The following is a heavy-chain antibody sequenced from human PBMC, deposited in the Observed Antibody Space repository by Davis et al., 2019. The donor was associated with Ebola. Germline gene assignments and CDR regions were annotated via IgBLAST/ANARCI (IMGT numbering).Heavy chain of an antibody. CDR1: VGTFSSYA. Sequence: SVKVSCKASVGTFSSYAISWVRQAPGQGLEWMGGIIPIFGTANYAQKFQGRVTITADESTSTAYMELSSLRSEDTAVYYCARGAVAVAGTDLRFDPWGQGTLVTVSS. V-gene: IGHV1-69*13. D-gene: IGHD6-19*01. J-gene: IGHJ5*02. CDR2: IIPIFGTA. CDR3: ARGAVAVAGTDLRFDP.